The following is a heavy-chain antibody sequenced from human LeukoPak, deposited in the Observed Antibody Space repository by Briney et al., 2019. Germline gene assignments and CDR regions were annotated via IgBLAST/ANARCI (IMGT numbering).Heavy chain of an antibody. CDR3: ASPSPTGYSHGQFDY. D-gene: IGHD5-18*01. CDR2: ISSSGSTI. J-gene: IGHJ4*02. Sequence: PGGSLRLSCAASGFTFSSYEMNWVRQAPGKGLEWVSYISSSGSTIYYADSVKGRFTISRDNAKNSLYLQMNSLRAEDTAVYYCASPSPTGYSHGQFDYWGQGTLVTVSS. CDR1: GFTFSSYE. V-gene: IGHV3-48*03.